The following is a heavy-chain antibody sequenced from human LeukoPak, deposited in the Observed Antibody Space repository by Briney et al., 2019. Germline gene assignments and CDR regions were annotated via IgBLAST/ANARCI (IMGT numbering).Heavy chain of an antibody. D-gene: IGHD3-3*01. CDR3: AKWMVRRDFWSGAFDI. Sequence: PGGSLRLSCAASGFTFSSYAMTWVRQAPGKGLEWVPAISGSGCNSYYADSVKGRFTISRDNSKNTLFLQMNSLRGEDTAIYYCAKWMVRRDFWSGAFDIWGQGTMVTV. J-gene: IGHJ3*02. V-gene: IGHV3-23*01. CDR1: GFTFSSYA. CDR2: ISGSGCNS.